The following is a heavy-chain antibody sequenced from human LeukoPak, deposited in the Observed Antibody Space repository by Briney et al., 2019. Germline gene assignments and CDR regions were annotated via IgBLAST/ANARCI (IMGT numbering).Heavy chain of an antibody. CDR2: MWYDGSNK. CDR3: ATGSIAVAGTFGY. D-gene: IGHD6-19*01. V-gene: IGHV3-33*01. J-gene: IGHJ4*02. Sequence: GRSLRLSCAASGFTFSSYGMHWVRQAPGKGLEWVAVMWYDGSNKYYADSVKGRFTISRDNSKNTLYLQMNSLRAEDTAVYYCATGSIAVAGTFGYWGQGTLVTVSS. CDR1: GFTFSSYG.